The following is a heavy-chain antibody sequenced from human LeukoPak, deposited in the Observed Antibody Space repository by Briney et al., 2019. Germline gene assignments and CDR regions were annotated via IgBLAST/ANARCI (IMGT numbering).Heavy chain of an antibody. Sequence: NPGGSLRLXCAASGFTFSNAWMSWVRQAPGKGLEGVGRIKSKSDGITTDYAAPVKGRFTISRDDSKNTLYLQMNSLKTEDTAVYYCTTDPTYYYYYDAFDIWGQGTMVTVSS. CDR3: TTDPTYYYYYDAFDI. V-gene: IGHV3-15*01. D-gene: IGHD3-10*01. J-gene: IGHJ3*02. CDR1: GFTFSNAW. CDR2: IKSKSDGITT.